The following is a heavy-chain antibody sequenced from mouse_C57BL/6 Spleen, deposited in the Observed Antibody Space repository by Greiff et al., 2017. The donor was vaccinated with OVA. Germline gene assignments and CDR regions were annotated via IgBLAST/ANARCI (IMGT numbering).Heavy chain of an antibody. J-gene: IGHJ2*01. V-gene: IGHV14-4*01. CDR3: TTPVVCYFDY. D-gene: IGHD1-1*01. Sequence: EVKLMESGAELVRPGASVKLSCTASGFNIKDDYMHWVKQRPEQGLEWIGWIDPENGDTEYASKFQGKATITADTSSNTAYLQLSSLTSEDTAVYYCTTPVVCYFDYWGQGTTLTVSS. CDR2: IDPENGDT. CDR1: GFNIKDDY.